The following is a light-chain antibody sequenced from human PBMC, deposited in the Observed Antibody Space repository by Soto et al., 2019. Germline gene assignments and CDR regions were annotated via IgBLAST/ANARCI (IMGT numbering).Light chain of an antibody. V-gene: IGKV3-15*01. J-gene: IGKJ1*01. Sequence: EIVMTQSPATLSVSPGERATLSCRASQSISVNLAWYQQKPGQTPRLLIFAASTRATGIPARFSGGGSGTEFTLTISSLQSEDVAVYYCQQYENWPPLTFGQGTKV. CDR3: QQYENWPPLT. CDR2: AAS. CDR1: QSISVN.